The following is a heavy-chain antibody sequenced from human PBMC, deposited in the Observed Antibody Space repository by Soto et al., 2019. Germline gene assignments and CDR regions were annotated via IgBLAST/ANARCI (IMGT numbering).Heavy chain of an antibody. J-gene: IGHJ4*02. CDR2: ISGRGGST. V-gene: IGHV3-23*01. Sequence: EVQLLASGGGSVQPGGSLRLSCAASGFTFSSYAMSWVRQAPGKGLELVSAISGRGGSTYYADSVKRRFTNSRDNSKNTLYLQMNCLRAEDTAVYYCANSRGYGDYNYFDSWAQRTLVTVSS. CDR3: ANSRGYGDYNYFDS. CDR1: GFTFSSYA. D-gene: IGHD4-17*01.